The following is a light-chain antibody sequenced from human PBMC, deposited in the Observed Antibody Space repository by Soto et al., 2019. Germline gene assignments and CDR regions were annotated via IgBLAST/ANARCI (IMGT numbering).Light chain of an antibody. J-gene: IGKJ5*01. V-gene: IGKV1-39*01. CDR2: GAS. CDR3: QHYLNYPIT. Sequence: DIQMTQSPSSLSASVGDRVTITCRASQSISISLNWYQLKPGTAPKVLISGASDLHGGVPSRFSGSGSRTDFTLTITHLQSEDFATYYCQHYLNYPITFGQGTRLEIK. CDR1: QSISIS.